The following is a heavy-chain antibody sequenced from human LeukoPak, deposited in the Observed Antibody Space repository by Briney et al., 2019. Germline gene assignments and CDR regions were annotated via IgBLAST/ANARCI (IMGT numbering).Heavy chain of an antibody. Sequence: GGSLRLSCAASGFSFRTYAMSWVRQAPGKGLEWVSAISGSGGSTYYADSVKGRFTISRDNSKNTLYLQMNSLRAEDTAVYYCAKDQRYYYDSSGYYYEEREYYFDYWGQGTLVTVSS. CDR2: ISGSGGST. J-gene: IGHJ4*02. CDR1: GFSFRTYA. CDR3: AKDQRYYYDSSGYYYEEREYYFDY. D-gene: IGHD3-22*01. V-gene: IGHV3-23*01.